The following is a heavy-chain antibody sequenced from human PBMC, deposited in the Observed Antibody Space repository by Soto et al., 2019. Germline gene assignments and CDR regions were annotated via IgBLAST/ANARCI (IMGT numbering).Heavy chain of an antibody. Sequence: ASVKVSCKASGYTFTSYGISWVRQAPGQGLEWMGWISAYNGNTNYAQKLQGRVTMTTDTSTSTAYKELRSLRSDDTAVYYCARDREYYDSSGYEGFDYWGQGTLVTVSS. CDR1: GYTFTSYG. V-gene: IGHV1-18*01. J-gene: IGHJ4*02. CDR3: ARDREYYDSSGYEGFDY. D-gene: IGHD3-22*01. CDR2: ISAYNGNT.